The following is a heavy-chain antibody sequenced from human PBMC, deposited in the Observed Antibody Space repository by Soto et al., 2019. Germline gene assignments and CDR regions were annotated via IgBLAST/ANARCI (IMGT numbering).Heavy chain of an antibody. D-gene: IGHD6-25*01. CDR1: GFSFTSYA. J-gene: IGHJ5*02. CDR2: ITGRGNDL. V-gene: IGHV3-23*01. CDR3: AKSVAAVGNFDP. Sequence: GGSLRLSCAASGFSFTSYAMSWVRQAPGKGLEWVSTITGRGNDLYYADSVKGRFTISRDISKNTLFLQMHSLRAEDTAIYYCAKSVAAVGNFDPWGQGTLVTVSS.